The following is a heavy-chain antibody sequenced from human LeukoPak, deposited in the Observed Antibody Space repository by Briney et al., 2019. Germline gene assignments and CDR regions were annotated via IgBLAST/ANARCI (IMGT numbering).Heavy chain of an antibody. Sequence: GASVKVSCKASGYSFTSYAMNWVRQAPGQGLEWMGWINPNSGGTNYAQKFQGRVTMTRDTSISTAYMELSRLRSDDTAVYYCARGGYYYDSSGPAFDYWGQGTLVTVSS. CDR1: GYSFTSYA. J-gene: IGHJ4*02. V-gene: IGHV1-2*02. D-gene: IGHD3-22*01. CDR3: ARGGYYYDSSGPAFDY. CDR2: INPNSGGT.